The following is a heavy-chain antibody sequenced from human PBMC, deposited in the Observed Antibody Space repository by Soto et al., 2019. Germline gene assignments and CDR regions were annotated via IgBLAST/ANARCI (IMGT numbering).Heavy chain of an antibody. CDR2: INPSGGST. D-gene: IGHD4-4*01. CDR3: ARAPSATVTTHRNPPANRYYYYGMDV. CDR1: GYTFTSYY. Sequence: ASVRVSCKASGYTFTSYYMHWVRQAPGQGLEWMGIINPSGGSTSYAQKFQGRVTMTRDTSTSTVYMELSSLRSEDTAVYYCARAPSATVTTHRNPPANRYYYYGMDVWGQGTTVTVSS. V-gene: IGHV1-46*01. J-gene: IGHJ6*02.